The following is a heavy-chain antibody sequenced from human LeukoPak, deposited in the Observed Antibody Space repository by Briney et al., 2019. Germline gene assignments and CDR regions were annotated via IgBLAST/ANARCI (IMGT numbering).Heavy chain of an antibody. Sequence: GGSLRLSCAASGFTFSSSAMSWVCLAPGKGLEWVSAISNNGGYTYYADSVQGRFTISRDNSKSTLCLQMNSLRAEDTAVYYCAKQLGYCSDGSCYFPYWGRGTLVTVSS. CDR3: AKQLGYCSDGSCYFPY. J-gene: IGHJ4*02. V-gene: IGHV3-23*01. CDR2: ISNNGGYT. D-gene: IGHD2-15*01. CDR1: GFTFSSSA.